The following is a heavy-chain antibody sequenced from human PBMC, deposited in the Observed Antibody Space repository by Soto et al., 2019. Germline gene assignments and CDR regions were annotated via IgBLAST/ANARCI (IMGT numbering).Heavy chain of an antibody. V-gene: IGHV1-58*01. Sequence: SVKGACTAAGFTLSSSAGQWGRQARGQRLEWIGWIVVGSGNTNYAQRFQERVTITRDMSTSTAYMELSSLRSEDTAVYYCAAAPVDIGAFDIWAQRTMVTVSS. D-gene: IGHD5-12*01. J-gene: IGHJ3*02. CDR1: GFTLSSSA. CDR2: IVVGSGNT. CDR3: AAAPVDIGAFDI.